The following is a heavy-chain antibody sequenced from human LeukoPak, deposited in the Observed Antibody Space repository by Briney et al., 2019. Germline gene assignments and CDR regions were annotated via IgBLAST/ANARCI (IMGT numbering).Heavy chain of an antibody. Sequence: GGSLRLSCAASGFTFSSHRMNWVRQAPGKGLEWVADISGSSDDIHYADSVTGRFTIPRDNAKNSVYLQMNSLRVEDTAVYYCARDSGRYGYYMDVWGKGATVTVSS. CDR2: ISGSSDDI. CDR3: ARDSGRYGYYMDV. CDR1: GFTFSSHR. J-gene: IGHJ6*04. V-gene: IGHV3-48*01. D-gene: IGHD1-26*01.